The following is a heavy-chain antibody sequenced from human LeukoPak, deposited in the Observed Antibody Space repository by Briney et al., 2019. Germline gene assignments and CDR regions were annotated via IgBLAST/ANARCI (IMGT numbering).Heavy chain of an antibody. V-gene: IGHV3-23*01. Sequence: PGRSLRLSCAASGFTFSSYGMHWVRQAPGKGLEWVSAISGSGDYTYYADSVKGRFTISRDNSKNTLYLQMNSLRAEDTAVHYCAKVTVGSSGWYLGYWGLGTLVTVSS. CDR2: ISGSGDYT. D-gene: IGHD6-19*01. J-gene: IGHJ4*02. CDR1: GFTFSSYG. CDR3: AKVTVGSSGWYLGY.